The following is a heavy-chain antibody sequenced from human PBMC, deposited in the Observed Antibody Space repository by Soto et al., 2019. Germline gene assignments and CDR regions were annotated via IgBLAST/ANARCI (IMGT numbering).Heavy chain of an antibody. CDR1: GFTFSSYA. CDR2: ISGSGGST. J-gene: IGHJ4*02. Sequence: EVQLLESGGGLVQPGGSLRLSCAASGFTFSSYAMSWVRQAPGKGLEWVSAISGSGGSTYYVDSVKGRFTISRDNSKNTLYLQMNSLRAEDTAVYCCAKDGGPKVGAIDYWGQGTLVTVSS. V-gene: IGHV3-23*01. CDR3: AKDGGPKVGAIDY. D-gene: IGHD1-26*01.